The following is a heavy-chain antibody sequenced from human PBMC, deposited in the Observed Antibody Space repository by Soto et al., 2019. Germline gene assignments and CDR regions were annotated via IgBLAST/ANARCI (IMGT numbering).Heavy chain of an antibody. Sequence: GGSLKLSCAASGFSFSNYAMNWVRQAPGKGLEWVSGISGGGGGTYYADSVKGRFIISRDNSKNTLYLQMNSLRAEDTAVYYCAKGARGRAVAGTGYSHHWGQAPLVPASS. CDR1: GFSFSNYA. CDR2: ISGGGGGT. D-gene: IGHD6-19*01. J-gene: IGHJ1*01. CDR3: AKGARGRAVAGTGYSHH. V-gene: IGHV3-23*01.